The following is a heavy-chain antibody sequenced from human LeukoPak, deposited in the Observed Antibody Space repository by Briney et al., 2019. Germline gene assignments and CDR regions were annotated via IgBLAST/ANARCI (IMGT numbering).Heavy chain of an antibody. CDR2: INHSGST. D-gene: IGHD2-2*01. CDR3: ARAYCSSTSCPP. J-gene: IGHJ3*01. CDR1: GFTFSSYS. Sequence: GSLRLSCAASGFTFSSYSMNWVRQAPGKGLEWIGEINHSGSTNYNPSLKSRVTISVDTSKNQFSLKLSSVTAADTAVYYCARAYCSSTSCPPWGQGTMVTVSS. V-gene: IGHV4-34*01.